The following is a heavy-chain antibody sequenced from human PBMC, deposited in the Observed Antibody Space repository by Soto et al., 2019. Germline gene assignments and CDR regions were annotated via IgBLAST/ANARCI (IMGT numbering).Heavy chain of an antibody. CDR2: ISCAGTST. CDR1: GFTLSSYA. CDR3: ARDPGHYGNEYYPFYS. Sequence: QVHLVESGGGVVQPGRSLRLSCAASGFTLSSYAMHWVRQAPGKGLEWVAVISCAGTSTYYADSVRGRFTISRDNSKDTVYLQLNSLRTEDTAVYHCARDPGHYGNEYYPFYSWGQGTLVTVSS. J-gene: IGHJ4*02. V-gene: IGHV3-30-3*01. D-gene: IGHD3-10*01.